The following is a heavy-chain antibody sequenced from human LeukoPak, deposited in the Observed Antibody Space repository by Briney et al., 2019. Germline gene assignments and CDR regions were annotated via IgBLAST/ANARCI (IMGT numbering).Heavy chain of an antibody. Sequence: MSSETLSLTCTVSGGSISSYYWSWIRQPPGKGLEWIGYIYYSGSANYNPSLKSRVTISVDTSKNQFSLKLSSVTAADTAFYYCARASIFGVVEFDYWGQGTLVTVSS. J-gene: IGHJ4*02. D-gene: IGHD3-3*01. CDR2: IYYSGSA. V-gene: IGHV4-59*01. CDR1: GGSISSYY. CDR3: ARASIFGVVEFDY.